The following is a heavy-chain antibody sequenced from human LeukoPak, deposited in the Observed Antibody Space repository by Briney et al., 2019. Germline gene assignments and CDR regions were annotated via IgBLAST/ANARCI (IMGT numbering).Heavy chain of an antibody. V-gene: IGHV3-23*01. D-gene: IGHD6-19*01. Sequence: QPGGSLRLSCAASGFTFSSYAMSWVRQAPGKGLEWVSAISGSGGSTYYADSVKGRFTISRDNSKNTLYLQMNSLRAEDTAVYYCARDEDGSGWYGMATSYYYYYGMDVWGQGTTVTVSS. CDR1: GFTFSSYA. CDR2: ISGSGGST. J-gene: IGHJ6*02. CDR3: ARDEDGSGWYGMATSYYYYYGMDV.